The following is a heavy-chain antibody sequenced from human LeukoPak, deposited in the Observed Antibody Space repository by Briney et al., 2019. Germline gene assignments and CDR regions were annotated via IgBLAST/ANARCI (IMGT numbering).Heavy chain of an antibody. CDR1: GGSSSSNF. D-gene: IGHD1-26*01. J-gene: IGHJ2*01. V-gene: IGHV4-59*01. CDR3: ARTARVGGDTAPRYWYFDL. Sequence: SETLSLTCTVSGGSSSSNFWSWIRQPPGKGLEWIGHIHYSGSTNNNPSLNSRVTISVDTSKNQFSLKLSSVTAADTAVYYCARTARVGGDTAPRYWYFDLWGRGTLVTVSA. CDR2: IHYSGST.